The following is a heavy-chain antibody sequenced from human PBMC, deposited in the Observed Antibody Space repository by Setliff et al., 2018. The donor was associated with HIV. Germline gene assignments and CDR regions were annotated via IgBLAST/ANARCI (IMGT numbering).Heavy chain of an antibody. V-gene: IGHV4-31*03. CDR3: ATASSSSWFTYYYYMDV. Sequence: PSETLSLTCTVSGGSISSGGYYWSWIRQQPGKGLEWIGYIYYSGSTYYNPSLKSRVTISVDTSKNQFSLKLSSVTAADTAVYYCATASSSSWFTYYYYMDVWGKGTTVTVSS. CDR1: GGSISSGGYY. CDR2: IYYSGST. J-gene: IGHJ6*03. D-gene: IGHD6-13*01.